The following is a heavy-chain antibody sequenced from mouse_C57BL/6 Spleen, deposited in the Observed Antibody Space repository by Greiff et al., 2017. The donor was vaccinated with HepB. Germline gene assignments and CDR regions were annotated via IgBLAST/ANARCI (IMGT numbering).Heavy chain of an antibody. CDR1: GYTFTSYT. CDR2: INPSSGYT. J-gene: IGHJ2*01. Sequence: QVQLQQSGAELARPGASVKMSCKASGYTFTSYTMHWVKQRPGQGLEWIGYINPSSGYTKYNQKFKDKATLTADKSSSTAYMQLSSLTSEDSAVYYCARMESTAQALDYWGQGTTLTVSS. CDR3: ARMESTAQALDY. D-gene: IGHD3-2*02. V-gene: IGHV1-4*01.